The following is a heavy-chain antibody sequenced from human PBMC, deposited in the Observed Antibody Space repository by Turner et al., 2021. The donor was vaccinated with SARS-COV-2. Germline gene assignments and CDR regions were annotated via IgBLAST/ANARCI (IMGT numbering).Heavy chain of an antibody. Sequence: VQLVESGGGLVQPGRSLRLSCADSGFSFKDHAMHWVRQAPGKGLEWVALISFDGSNEYYADSVKGRFTISRDNSKNTLYLQMNSLRAEDTSVYYCARAYSGSYFGAFDIWGQGTMVTISS. V-gene: IGHV3-30-3*01. CDR3: ARAYSGSYFGAFDI. CDR2: ISFDGSNE. D-gene: IGHD1-26*01. CDR1: GFSFKDHA. J-gene: IGHJ3*02.